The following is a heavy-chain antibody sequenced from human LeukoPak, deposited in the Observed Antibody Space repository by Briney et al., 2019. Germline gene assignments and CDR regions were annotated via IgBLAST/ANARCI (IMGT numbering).Heavy chain of an antibody. CDR3: AKYGSGSYYQFDY. CDR1: GFTFSSYG. V-gene: IGHV3-23*01. Sequence: GGSLRLSCAASGFTFSSYGMSWVRQAPGKGLEWVSAISGSGGSTYYADSVKGRFTISRDNSKNTLYLQMNSLRAEETAVYYCAKYGSGSYYQFDYWGQGTLVTVSS. CDR2: ISGSGGST. J-gene: IGHJ4*02. D-gene: IGHD3-10*01.